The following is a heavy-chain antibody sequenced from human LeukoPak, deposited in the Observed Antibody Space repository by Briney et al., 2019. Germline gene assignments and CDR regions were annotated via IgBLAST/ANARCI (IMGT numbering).Heavy chain of an antibody. Sequence: SETLSLTCTVSTGSISNSSYYWGWFRQPPGKGLEWIGSIYYSGDTYYNPSLKSRVTISVDTSKNQFSLNLSSVTAADTAVYYCARRFGDPFDYWGQGTLVTVSS. J-gene: IGHJ4*02. D-gene: IGHD3-10*01. V-gene: IGHV4-39*07. CDR2: IYYSGDT. CDR3: ARRFGDPFDY. CDR1: TGSISNSSYY.